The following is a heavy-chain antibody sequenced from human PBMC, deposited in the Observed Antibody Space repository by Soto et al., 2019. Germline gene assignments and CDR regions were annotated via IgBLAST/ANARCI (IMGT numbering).Heavy chain of an antibody. D-gene: IGHD6-13*01. V-gene: IGHV1-69*12. Sequence: QVQLVQSGAEVKKPGSSVKVSCKASGGTFSSYAISWVRQAPGQGLEWMGGIIPIFGTANYAQKFQGRVTITADESTSTGYMELSSLRSEDTAVYYCASPKVYSSSWSNWFDPWGQGTLVTVSS. CDR1: GGTFSSYA. J-gene: IGHJ5*02. CDR2: IIPIFGTA. CDR3: ASPKVYSSSWSNWFDP.